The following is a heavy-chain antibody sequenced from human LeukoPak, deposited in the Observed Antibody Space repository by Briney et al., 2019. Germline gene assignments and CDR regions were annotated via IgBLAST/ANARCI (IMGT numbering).Heavy chain of an antibody. D-gene: IGHD6-19*01. CDR3: ARNSGWYGVS. Sequence: SETLSLTCTISGASIDSYYWSWIRQPPGKGLEWIGYIYYSGTTNYNPSLKRRVTISVDTSKNQFSLKLSSVTAADTAVYYCARNSGWYGVSWGQGTLVTVSS. J-gene: IGHJ4*02. V-gene: IGHV4-59*01. CDR1: GASIDSYY. CDR2: IYYSGTT.